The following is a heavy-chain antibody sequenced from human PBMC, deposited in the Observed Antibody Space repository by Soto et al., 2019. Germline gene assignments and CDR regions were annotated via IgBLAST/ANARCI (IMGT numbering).Heavy chain of an antibody. Sequence: GASVKVSCKASGGTFSSYTIRWVRQAPGQGLEWMGRIIPILGIANYAQKFQGRVTITADKSTSTAYMELSSLRSEDTAVYYCERVRKLPGEYYYMDVWGKGTTVTVSS. CDR2: IIPILGIA. CDR3: ERVRKLPGEYYYMDV. J-gene: IGHJ6*03. CDR1: GGTFSSYT. D-gene: IGHD2-15*01. V-gene: IGHV1-69*02.